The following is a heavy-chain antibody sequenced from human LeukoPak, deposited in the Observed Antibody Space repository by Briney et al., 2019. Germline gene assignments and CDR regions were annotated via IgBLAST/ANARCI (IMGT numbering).Heavy chain of an antibody. Sequence: AETLSLTCAVYGGSFSGYYWSRIGQPPGKGREWIGEINHSGSTNCNPSLKSRVTISVDTSKNQFSLKLSSVTAADTAVYYCARRPGYSSSWYGRGWFDPWGQGTLVTVSS. CDR3: ARRPGYSSSWYGRGWFDP. CDR2: INHSGST. D-gene: IGHD6-13*01. V-gene: IGHV4-34*01. J-gene: IGHJ5*02. CDR1: GGSFSGYY.